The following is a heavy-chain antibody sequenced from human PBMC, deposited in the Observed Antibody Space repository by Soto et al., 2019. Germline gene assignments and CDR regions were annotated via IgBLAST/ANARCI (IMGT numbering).Heavy chain of an antibody. J-gene: IGHJ5*02. CDR1: GFTFDDYA. CDR3: AKDGYYYDIGNWFDP. D-gene: IGHD3-22*01. CDR2: ISWNSGSI. Sequence: EVQLVESGGGLVQPGRSLRLSCAASGFTFDDYAMHWVRQAPGKGLEWVSGISWNSGSIGYADSVKGRFTISRDNAKNSLYLQMNSLRAEDTALYYCAKDGYYYDIGNWFDPWGQGTLVTVSS. V-gene: IGHV3-9*01.